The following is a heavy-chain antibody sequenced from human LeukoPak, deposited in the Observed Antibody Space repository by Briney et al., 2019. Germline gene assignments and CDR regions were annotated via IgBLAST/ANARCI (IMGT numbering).Heavy chain of an antibody. V-gene: IGHV4-34*01. D-gene: IGHD1-26*01. J-gene: IGHJ4*02. Sequence: SETLSLTCSVSGGSIRNYYWSWIRQPPGKGLEWIGEINHSGSTNYNPSLKSRVTISVDTSKNQFSLKLSSVTAADTAVYYCARTLYSGSYYESPYYFDYWGQGTLVTVSS. CDR3: ARTLYSGSYYESPYYFDY. CDR1: GGSIRNYY. CDR2: INHSGST.